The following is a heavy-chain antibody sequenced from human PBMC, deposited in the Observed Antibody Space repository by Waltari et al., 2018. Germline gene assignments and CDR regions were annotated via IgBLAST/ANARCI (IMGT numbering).Heavy chain of an antibody. CDR3: ARERGSSSPFDY. V-gene: IGHV4-34*01. J-gene: IGHJ4*02. CDR2: INHSGST. D-gene: IGHD6-13*01. Sequence: QVQLQQWGAGLLKPSETLSLTCAVYGGSFSGYYWSWIRQPPGKGLEWIGEINHSGSTNYNLSLKSRVTIAVDTSKNQFSLKLSSVTAADTAVYYWARERGSSSPFDYWGQGTLVTVSS. CDR1: GGSFSGYY.